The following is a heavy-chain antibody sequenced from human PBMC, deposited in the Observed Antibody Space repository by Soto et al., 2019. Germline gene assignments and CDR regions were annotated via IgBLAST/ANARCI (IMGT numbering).Heavy chain of an antibody. CDR2: ISGSGGST. CDR1: GFTFSSYA. Sequence: GGSLRLSCAASGFTFSSYAMSWVRQAPGKGLEWVSAISGSGGSTYYADSVKGRFTISRDNSKNTLYLQMNSLRAEDTAVYYWAKDLHREATVTPRTFQHWGQGTLVTVSS. D-gene: IGHD4-17*01. CDR3: AKDLHREATVTPRTFQH. J-gene: IGHJ1*01. V-gene: IGHV3-23*01.